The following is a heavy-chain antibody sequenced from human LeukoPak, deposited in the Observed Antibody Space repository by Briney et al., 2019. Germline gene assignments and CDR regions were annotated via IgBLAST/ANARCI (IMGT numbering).Heavy chain of an antibody. Sequence: ASVKVSCKASGYTFTSYGISWVRQAPGQGLEWMGWISAYNGNTNYAQKLQGRVTMTTDTSTSTAYMELRSLRSDDTAVYYCARDQGVDTMIVVVITHFDYWGRGTLVTVSS. CDR2: ISAYNGNT. D-gene: IGHD3-22*01. V-gene: IGHV1-18*01. CDR1: GYTFTSYG. CDR3: ARDQGVDTMIVVVITHFDY. J-gene: IGHJ4*02.